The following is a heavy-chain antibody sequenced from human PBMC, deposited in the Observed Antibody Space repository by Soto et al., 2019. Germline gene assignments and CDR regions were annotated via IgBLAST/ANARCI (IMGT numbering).Heavy chain of an antibody. CDR3: ATYYTAVAYFEN. V-gene: IGHV1-69*01. D-gene: IGHD5-18*01. Sequence: QVRVVQSGAEVRKPGSSVKVSCTASGDPSSYSAIGWLRQAPGQGLEWMGGINPNFGSAIYAQKFQGRTTITAHYMELNGLRSEDTGIYFCATYYTAVAYFENWGQGTLVTVSS. CDR2: INPNFGSA. J-gene: IGHJ4*02. CDR1: GDPSSYSA.